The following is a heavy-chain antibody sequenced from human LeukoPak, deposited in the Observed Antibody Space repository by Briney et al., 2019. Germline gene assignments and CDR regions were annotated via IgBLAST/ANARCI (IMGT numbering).Heavy chain of an antibody. D-gene: IGHD2/OR15-2a*01. CDR3: ARAGGWGSATLAFDY. V-gene: IGHV4-31*03. CDR1: GGSISSGGYY. CDR2: IYYSGST. Sequence: SETLSLTCTVSGGSISSGGYYWSWIRQHPGKGLEWIGYIYYSGSTYYNPSLKSRVTISVDTSKNQFSLKLSSVTAADTAVYYCARAGGWGSATLAFDYWGQGTLVTVSS. J-gene: IGHJ4*02.